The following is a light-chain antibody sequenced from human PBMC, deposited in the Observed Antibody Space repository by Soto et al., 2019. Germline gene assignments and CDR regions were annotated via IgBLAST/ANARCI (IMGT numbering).Light chain of an antibody. J-gene: IGKJ3*01. CDR2: GAS. V-gene: IGKV3-20*01. Sequence: EIVLTQSPGTLSLSPGERVTLSCRASQSVSSSYLAWYQQKPGQAPRLLICGASSRATGIPDRFSGSGSGTDITLTISRLEPEDLAVYYRQHYRCSPLFTVGPGTKVDIK. CDR3: QHYRCSPLFT. CDR1: QSVSSSY.